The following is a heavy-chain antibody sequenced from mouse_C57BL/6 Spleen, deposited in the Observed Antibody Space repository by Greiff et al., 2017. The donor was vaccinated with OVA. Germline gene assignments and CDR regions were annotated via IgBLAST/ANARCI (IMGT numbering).Heavy chain of an antibody. V-gene: IGHV1-69*01. D-gene: IGHD2-5*01. CDR2: IDPSDSYT. CDR3: ARGFYSNYTYYFDY. J-gene: IGHJ2*01. CDR1: GYTFTSYW. Sequence: VQLQQPGAELVMPGASVKLSCKASGYTFTSYWMHWVKQRPGQGLEWIGEIDPSDSYTNYNQKFKGKSTLTVDKSSSTAYMQLSSLTSEDSAVYYCARGFYSNYTYYFDYWGQGTTLTVSS.